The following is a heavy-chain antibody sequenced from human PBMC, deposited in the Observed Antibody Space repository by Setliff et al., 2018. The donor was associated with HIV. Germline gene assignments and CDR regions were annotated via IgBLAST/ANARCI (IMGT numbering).Heavy chain of an antibody. CDR1: GYTFSSYY. Sequence: ASVKVSCKASGYTFSSYYIHWMRQAPGQGLEWLGLINPDDGSTTYAQKFQGRVTMTEDTSTDTAYMELSSLRSEDTAVYYCATDLAGIRDYWGQGTLVTVSS. CDR2: INPDDGST. V-gene: IGHV1-46*01. D-gene: IGHD1-1*01. CDR3: ATDLAGIRDY. J-gene: IGHJ4*02.